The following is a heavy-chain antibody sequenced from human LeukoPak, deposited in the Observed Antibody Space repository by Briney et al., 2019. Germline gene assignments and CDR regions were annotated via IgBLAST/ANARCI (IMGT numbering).Heavy chain of an antibody. CDR3: ARDRSGSYYGESHYYYYMDV. J-gene: IGHJ6*03. V-gene: IGHV1-18*01. CDR2: ISAYNGNT. Sequence: ASVKVSCKASGYTFTSYGISWVRQAPGQGLEWMGWISAYNGNTNYAQKLQGRVTMTTDTSTSTAYMELRSLRSDDTAVYYCARDRSGSYYGESHYYYYMDVWGKGTTVTVSS. CDR1: GYTFTSYG. D-gene: IGHD1-26*01.